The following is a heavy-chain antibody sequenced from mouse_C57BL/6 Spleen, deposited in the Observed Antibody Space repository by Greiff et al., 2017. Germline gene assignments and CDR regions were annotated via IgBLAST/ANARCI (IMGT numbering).Heavy chain of an antibody. CDR2: IWSGGST. V-gene: IGHV2-4*01. CDR1: GFSLTSYG. D-gene: IGHD2-12*01. CDR3: AKNDDPYYAMDY. Sequence: VQLKESGPGLVQPSQSLSITCTVSGFSLTSYGVHWVRQPPGKGLEWLGVIWSGGSTDYNAAFISRLSISKDNSKSQVFFKMNSLQADDTAIYYCAKNDDPYYAMDYWGQGTSVTVSS. J-gene: IGHJ4*01.